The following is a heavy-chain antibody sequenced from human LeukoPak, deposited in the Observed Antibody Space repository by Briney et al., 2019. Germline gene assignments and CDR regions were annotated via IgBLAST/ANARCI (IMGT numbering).Heavy chain of an antibody. J-gene: IGHJ4*02. CDR2: ISNDGSKT. CDR3: AEVSGYTYGYISF. V-gene: IGHV3-30*18. CDR1: GFTFSAFG. D-gene: IGHD5-18*01. Sequence: PGRSLRLTCAASGFTFSAFGMHWVRQSPGKGLEWVAVISNDGSKTDYADSVKGRFTISRDNSKNTLYLRMNSLRTEDTAFYYCAEVSGYTYGYISFWGQGTQVIASS.